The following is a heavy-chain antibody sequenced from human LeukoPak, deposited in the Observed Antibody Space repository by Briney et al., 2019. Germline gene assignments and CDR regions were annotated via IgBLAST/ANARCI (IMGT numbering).Heavy chain of an antibody. V-gene: IGHV3-23*01. Sequence: GGSLRLSCAASGFTFKNYGMSWVRQAPGKGLEWVSAIGGSGGSTYNADPVRGRFTISRDNLKNTLYLQMNSLRVEDTAVYYCAKGADTAMANYFDYWGQGTLVTVSS. D-gene: IGHD5-18*01. CDR2: IGGSGGST. CDR1: GFTFKNYG. CDR3: AKGADTAMANYFDY. J-gene: IGHJ4*02.